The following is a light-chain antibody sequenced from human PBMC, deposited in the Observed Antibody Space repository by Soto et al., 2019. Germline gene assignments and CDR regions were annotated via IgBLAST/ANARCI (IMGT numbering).Light chain of an antibody. CDR2: GAS. CDR3: QQYVSSPPVT. J-gene: IGKJ5*01. CDR1: QSVNSSY. V-gene: IGKV3-20*01. Sequence: EIVLTQSPASLSLSPGERATLSCRASQSVNSSYLAWYQQKRGQATRLLIYGASSRATGVPDRCSGSGSGADFTLTTIRLEPQDFAVNYFQQYVSSPPVTFGQGTRLEIK.